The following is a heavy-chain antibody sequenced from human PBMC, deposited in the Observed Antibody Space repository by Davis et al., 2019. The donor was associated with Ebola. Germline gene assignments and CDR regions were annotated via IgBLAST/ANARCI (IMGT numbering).Heavy chain of an antibody. CDR1: GVSISSYY. D-gene: IGHD2-15*01. V-gene: IGHV4-59*01. J-gene: IGHJ5*02. Sequence: SETLSLTCSVSGVSISSYYWSWIRQPPGKGLEWIGYSHYSGNTDYNASLRSRVTISVDTSENRFSLKLTSVTPADTAVYYCARGGQGVGAGRWLDPWGQGTLVTVS. CDR2: SHYSGNT. CDR3: ARGGQGVGAGRWLDP.